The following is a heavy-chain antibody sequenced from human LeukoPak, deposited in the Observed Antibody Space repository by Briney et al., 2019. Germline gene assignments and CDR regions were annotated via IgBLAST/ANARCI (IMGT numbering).Heavy chain of an antibody. V-gene: IGHV3-21*01. D-gene: IGHD3-10*01. CDR2: ISSSSSYI. Sequence: GGSLRLSCAASGFTFSSYSMNWVRQAPGKGLEWVSFISSSSSYIYYADSMKGRFTISRDNAKNSLYLQMNSLRAEDTAVYYCARVRRWFGEAGDQYYMDVWGKGTTVTISS. CDR1: GFTFSSYS. CDR3: ARVRRWFGEAGDQYYMDV. J-gene: IGHJ6*03.